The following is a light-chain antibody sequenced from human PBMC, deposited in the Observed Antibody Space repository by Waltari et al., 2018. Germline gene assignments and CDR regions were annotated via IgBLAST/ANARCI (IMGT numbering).Light chain of an antibody. V-gene: IGLV1-44*01. CDR3: AAWDDSLNGLS. Sequence: QSVLTKPPSASGTPGHRVTLSCSGRGYNIGINTVNWYQQLPGTAPKLLIYNDNQRPSGVPDRFSGSKSGSSASLAISGLQSDDEANYYCAAWDDSLNGLSFGTGTRVTVL. CDR2: NDN. J-gene: IGLJ1*01. CDR1: GYNIGINT.